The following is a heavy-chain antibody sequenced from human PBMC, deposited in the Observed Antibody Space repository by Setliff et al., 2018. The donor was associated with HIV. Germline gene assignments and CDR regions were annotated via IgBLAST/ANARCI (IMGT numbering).Heavy chain of an antibody. Sequence: GGSLRLSCAASGFTFSSYAMHWVRQTPGKGLEWVAVISYDGSNKYYADSVKGRFTISRDNSKNTLYLQMNSLRAEDTAVYYCARGGPHYYFDYWGQGTLVTVSS. CDR3: ARGGPHYYFDY. CDR2: ISYDGSNK. V-gene: IGHV3-30*01. CDR1: GFTFSSYA. J-gene: IGHJ4*02. D-gene: IGHD1-26*01.